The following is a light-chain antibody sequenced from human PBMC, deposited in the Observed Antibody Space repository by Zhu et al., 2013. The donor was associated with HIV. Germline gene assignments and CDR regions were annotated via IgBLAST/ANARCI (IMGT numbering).Light chain of an antibody. J-gene: IGKJ2*03. Sequence: EIVMTQSPVTLSVSPGESATLSCRASQSVSWNLAWYQQKPGQPPRVVVYRASIRATGVPARFSGSGSGTDFTLTISSLQSEDFAVYYCQQYDDWPPYSFGQGTKL. CDR3: QQYDDWPPYS. CDR2: RAS. CDR1: QSVSWN. V-gene: IGKV3-15*01.